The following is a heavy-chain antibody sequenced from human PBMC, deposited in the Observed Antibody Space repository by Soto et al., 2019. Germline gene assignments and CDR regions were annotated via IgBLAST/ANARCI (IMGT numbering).Heavy chain of an antibody. J-gene: IGHJ3*02. D-gene: IGHD6-13*01. CDR1: GYTFTCYY. Sequence: ASVKVSCKASGYTFTCYYLHWVRQAPGQGLEWMGIINPSGGSTSYAQKFQGRVTMTRDTSTSTVYMELSSLRSEDTAVYYCALIAAPDAFAIWGQGTMVTVS. V-gene: IGHV1-46*01. CDR3: ALIAAPDAFAI. CDR2: INPSGGST.